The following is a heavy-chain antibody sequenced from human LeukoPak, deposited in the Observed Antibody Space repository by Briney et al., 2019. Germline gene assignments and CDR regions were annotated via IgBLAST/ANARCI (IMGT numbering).Heavy chain of an antibody. V-gene: IGHV1-8*01. CDR2: MNPNSGNT. Sequence: GASVKVSCKASGYTFTSYDINWVRQATGQGLEWMGWMNPNSGNTGYAQKFQGRVTMTRNTSISTAYMELSSLRSEDTAVYYCARNDGSIAARRGVYYYYYYMDVWGKGTTVTVSS. CDR3: ARNDGSIAARRGVYYYYYYMDV. D-gene: IGHD6-6*01. CDR1: GYTFTSYD. J-gene: IGHJ6*03.